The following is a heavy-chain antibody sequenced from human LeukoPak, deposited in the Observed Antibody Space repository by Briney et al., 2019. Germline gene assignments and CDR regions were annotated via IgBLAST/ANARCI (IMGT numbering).Heavy chain of an antibody. CDR1: GFTFSSYW. D-gene: IGHD3-22*01. CDR2: IKQDGSEK. Sequence: PGGSLRLSCAASGFTFSSYWMSWVRQAPGKGLEWVANIKQDGSEKYYVDSVKGRFTISRDNSKNTLYLQMNSLRAEDTAVYYCVTVSSGYYHYYGMDVWGQGTTVTVSS. V-gene: IGHV3-7*01. CDR3: VTVSSGYYHYYGMDV. J-gene: IGHJ6*02.